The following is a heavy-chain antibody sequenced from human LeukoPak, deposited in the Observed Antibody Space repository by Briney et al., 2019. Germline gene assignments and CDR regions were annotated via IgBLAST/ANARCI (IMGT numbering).Heavy chain of an antibody. CDR2: INSDGSST. D-gene: IGHD6-13*01. CDR3: ARVRRDSSSWYEDSGYFDY. Sequence: GGSLRLSCAASGFTFSSYWMHWVRQAPGKGLVWVSRINSDGSSTSYADSVKGRFTISRDNAKNTLYLQMNSLRAEDTAVYYCARVRRDSSSWYEDSGYFDYWGQGTLVTVSS. V-gene: IGHV3-74*01. J-gene: IGHJ4*02. CDR1: GFTFSSYW.